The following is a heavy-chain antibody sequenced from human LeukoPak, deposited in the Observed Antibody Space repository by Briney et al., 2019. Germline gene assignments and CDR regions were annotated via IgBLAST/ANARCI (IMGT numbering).Heavy chain of an antibody. CDR2: INHSGST. CDR3: ARGVSDSSSTSCYAATRNWFDP. CDR1: GGSFCGYY. Sequence: SETLSLTCAVYGGSFCGYYWSWIRQPPGKGLEWIGEINHSGSTNYNPSLKSRVTISVDTSKNQFSLKLSSVTAADTAVYYCARGVSDSSSTSCYAATRNWFDPWGQGTLVTVSS. J-gene: IGHJ5*02. V-gene: IGHV4-34*01. D-gene: IGHD2-2*01.